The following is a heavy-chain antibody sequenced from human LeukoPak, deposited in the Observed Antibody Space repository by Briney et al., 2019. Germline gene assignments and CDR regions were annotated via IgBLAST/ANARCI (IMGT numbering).Heavy chain of an antibody. J-gene: IGHJ4*02. CDR2: INPSGGRT. CDR1: GYTFTSYY. Sequence: ASVKVSCKASGYTFTSYYLHWVRQAPGQGLEWMGMINPSGGRTSYAQKLQGRVTMTRDMSTSTVYMELSSLISGDTAVYYCARSRVGATGCYFDYWDQGTLVTVSS. V-gene: IGHV1-46*01. CDR3: ARSRVGATGCYFDY. D-gene: IGHD1-26*01.